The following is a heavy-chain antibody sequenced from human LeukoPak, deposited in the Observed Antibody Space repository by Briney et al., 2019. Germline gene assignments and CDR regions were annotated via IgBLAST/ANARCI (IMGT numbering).Heavy chain of an antibody. D-gene: IGHD2-15*01. CDR2: ISRTGNYI. V-gene: IGHV3-21*01. J-gene: IGHJ4*02. CDR1: GFTFSRYN. Sequence: GGSLRLSCAASGFTFSRYNMNWVRQAPGKGLEWVSSISRTGNYIYYADSVKGRFTISRDNAQNSLFLQMNSLRVEDMAVYYCARVLETDCSGGSCYSGLDYWGQGTLVTVSS. CDR3: ARVLETDCSGGSCYSGLDY.